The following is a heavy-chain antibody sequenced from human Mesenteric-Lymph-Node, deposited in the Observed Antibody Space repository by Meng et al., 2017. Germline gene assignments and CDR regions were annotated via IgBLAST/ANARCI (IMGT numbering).Heavy chain of an antibody. J-gene: IGHJ6*02. CDR1: GYTFNLYG. Sequence: QVQLVQSGGEVKPPGASVKVSCKTTGYTFNLYGISWVRQAPGQGLEWMGWLSPYNDNRNYAQKFQDRVTMTTDTSTSTAYMELRSLTSDDTAVYYCARDRRERDPYYYGMDVWGQGTTVTVSS. CDR2: LSPYNDNR. CDR3: ARDRRERDPYYYGMDV. D-gene: IGHD5-24*01. V-gene: IGHV1-18*01.